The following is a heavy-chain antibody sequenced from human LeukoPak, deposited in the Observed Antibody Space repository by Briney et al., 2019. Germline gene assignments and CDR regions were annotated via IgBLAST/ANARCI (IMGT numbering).Heavy chain of an antibody. CDR1: GFTFSSYS. CDR3: ARDRDMITFGGVIAPPDY. Sequence: GGSLRLSCAASGFTFSSYSMNWVRRAPGKGLEWVSSISSSSSYIYYADSVKGRFTISRDNAKNSLYLQMNSLRAEDTAVYYCARDRDMITFGGVIAPPDYWGQGTLVTVSS. V-gene: IGHV3-21*01. CDR2: ISSSSSYI. J-gene: IGHJ4*02. D-gene: IGHD3-16*02.